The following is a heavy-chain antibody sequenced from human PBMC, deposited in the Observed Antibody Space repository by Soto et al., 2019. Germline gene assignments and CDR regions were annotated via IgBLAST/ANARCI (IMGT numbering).Heavy chain of an antibody. J-gene: IGHJ3*02. CDR1: GFTFSSYG. Sequence: GGSMRLSCAAAGFTFSSYGMHWVRQDPGKGLEWVAVISYDGSNKYYADSVKGRFTISRDNSKNTLYLQMNSLRAEDTAVYYCAKDEVAAAGTAFDIWGQGTMVTVSS. V-gene: IGHV3-30*18. CDR2: ISYDGSNK. D-gene: IGHD6-13*01. CDR3: AKDEVAAAGTAFDI.